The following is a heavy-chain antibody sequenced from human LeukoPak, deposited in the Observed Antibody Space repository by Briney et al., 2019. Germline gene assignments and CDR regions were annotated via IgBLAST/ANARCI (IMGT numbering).Heavy chain of an antibody. J-gene: IGHJ5*02. D-gene: IGHD3-10*01. CDR1: GGSISGYY. Sequence: PSETLSLTCTVSGGSISGYYWSWIRQPPGKGLEWIGYIYTSGSTNYNPSLKSRVTISVDTSKDQFSLTLSSVTAADTALYYCARLGFSHPGAYWFDPWGQGTLVTVSS. CDR3: ARLGFSHPGAYWFDP. V-gene: IGHV4-4*09. CDR2: IYTSGST.